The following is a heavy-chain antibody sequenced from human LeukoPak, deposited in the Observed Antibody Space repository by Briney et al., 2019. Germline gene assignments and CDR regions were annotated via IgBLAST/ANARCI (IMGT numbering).Heavy chain of an antibody. V-gene: IGHV3-7*03. Sequence: GGSLRLSCAASGFTFSSYWMSWVRQAPGKGLEWVANIKQDGSEKYYVDSVKGRFTISRDNAKNSLYLQMNSLRAEDTALYYCAKAGIAVASDLTADYWGQGTLVTVSS. J-gene: IGHJ4*02. CDR3: AKAGIAVASDLTADY. D-gene: IGHD6-19*01. CDR2: IKQDGSEK. CDR1: GFTFSSYW.